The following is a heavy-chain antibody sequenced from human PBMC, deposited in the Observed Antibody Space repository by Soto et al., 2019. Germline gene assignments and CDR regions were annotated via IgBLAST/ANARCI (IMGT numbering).Heavy chain of an antibody. CDR1: GDSFTSYY. V-gene: IGHV4-39*01. Sequence: NPSETLSLTCTVSGDSFTSYYWGWIRQPPGKGLEWIGSIYYSGSTYYNPSLKSRVTISVDTSKNQFSLKLSSMTAADAAVYYCAKHQGYYGSGSYCFDYWGLGTQVTVSS. CDR3: AKHQGYYGSGSYCFDY. J-gene: IGHJ4*02. CDR2: IYYSGST. D-gene: IGHD3-10*01.